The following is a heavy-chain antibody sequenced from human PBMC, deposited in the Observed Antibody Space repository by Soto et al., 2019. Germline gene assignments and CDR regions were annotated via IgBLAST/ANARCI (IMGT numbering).Heavy chain of an antibody. D-gene: IGHD2-21*01. CDR2: ISSGSRYT. Sequence: QLVESGGGLVKPGGSLRLSCAASAFGFSDSYLSWIRQAPGKALEWVSYISSGSRYTVYADSVKGRFTISRDNAKDSLFLQMNSLTAEDTAVYYCAKNVGGARAFDIWGQGTMVTVSS. CDR3: AKNVGGARAFDI. V-gene: IGHV3-11*06. CDR1: AFGFSDSY. J-gene: IGHJ3*02.